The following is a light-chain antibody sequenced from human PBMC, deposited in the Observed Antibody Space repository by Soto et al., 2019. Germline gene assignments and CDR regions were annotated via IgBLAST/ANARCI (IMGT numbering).Light chain of an antibody. CDR3: LQDFKYPRT. CDR1: QGIRND. J-gene: IGKJ1*01. Sequence: IQMTQSPSTLSGSVGDRVTISCRASQGIRNDLAWYQQKPGKAPKLLIYEASTLQSGVPSRFSGSYSGTDFTLTIGSPQPEDFATYYCLQDFKYPRTFGQGTKVDI. V-gene: IGKV1-6*01. CDR2: EAS.